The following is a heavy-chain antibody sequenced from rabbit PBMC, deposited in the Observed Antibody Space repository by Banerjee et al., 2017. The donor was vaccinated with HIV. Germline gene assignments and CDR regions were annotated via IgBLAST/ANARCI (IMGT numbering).Heavy chain of an antibody. V-gene: IGHV1S40*01. CDR1: GIDFSNSYW. CDR2: IYAGSGGGT. Sequence: QSLEESGGGLVKPGGTLTLTCKASGIDFSNSYWICWVCQAPGKGLEWIGCIYAGSGGGTHYASWAKGRFTISKTSSTTVTLQMTSLTVADTATYFCARGIDAYRDYGYATYAFNLWGPGPSSPS. J-gene: IGHJ4*01. CDR3: ARGIDAYRDYGYATYAFNL. D-gene: IGHD6-1*01.